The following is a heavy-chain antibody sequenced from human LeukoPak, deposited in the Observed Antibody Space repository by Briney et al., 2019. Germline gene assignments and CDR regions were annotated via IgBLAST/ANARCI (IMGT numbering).Heavy chain of an antibody. J-gene: IGHJ4*02. CDR3: AKDGSALYISNFDY. D-gene: IGHD2/OR15-2a*01. Sequence: ASVKVSCKASGATFSSSTISWVRQAPGQGLEWMGWINPNSGGTNYAQKFQGRVTMTRDTSISTAYMELSRLRSDDTAVYYCAKDGSALYISNFDYWGQGTLVTVSS. V-gene: IGHV1-2*02. CDR1: GATFSSST. CDR2: INPNSGGT.